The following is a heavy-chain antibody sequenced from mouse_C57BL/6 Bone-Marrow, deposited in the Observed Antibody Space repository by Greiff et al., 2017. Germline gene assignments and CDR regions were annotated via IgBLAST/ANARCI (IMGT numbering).Heavy chain of an antibody. CDR2: ISYAGSN. CDR1: GYSITSGYY. Sequence: VPLTESGPGLVKPSQSLSLTCSVTGYSITSGYYWNWIRQFPGKKLEWMGYISYAGSNNYNPSLTNRISITRDTSKNQFFLKLNSVTTEDTATYYCASGYYVLPFDYWGQGTTLTVSS. V-gene: IGHV3-6*01. D-gene: IGHD2-3*01. J-gene: IGHJ2*01. CDR3: ASGYYVLPFDY.